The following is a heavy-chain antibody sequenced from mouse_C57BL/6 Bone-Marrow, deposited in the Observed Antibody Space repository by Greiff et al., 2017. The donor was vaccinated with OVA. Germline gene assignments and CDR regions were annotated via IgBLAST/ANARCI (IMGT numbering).Heavy chain of an antibody. CDR3: ARKGHSSGDPPWFAY. CDR1: GYTFTSYW. Sequence: QVQLQQPGTELVKPGASVKLSCKASGYTFTSYWMHWVKLRPGQGLEWIGNINPSNGGTNYNEKFKSKATLTVDKSSSTAYLQLSSLTSEDTAIYYCARKGHSSGDPPWFAYWGQGTLVTVSA. D-gene: IGHD3-2*02. J-gene: IGHJ3*01. CDR2: INPSNGGT. V-gene: IGHV1-53*01.